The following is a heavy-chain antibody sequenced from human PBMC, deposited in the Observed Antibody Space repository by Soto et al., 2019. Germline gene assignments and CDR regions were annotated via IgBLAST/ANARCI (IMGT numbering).Heavy chain of an antibody. D-gene: IGHD2-21*02. CDR1: GESISSSSYY. J-gene: IGHJ4*02. CDR3: ARQRTTVVTQAYFDH. CDR2: IYYSGRT. Sequence: PSEPLSLTCLVSGESISSSSYYWCWIRQRPGKGLEWIGSIYYSGRTYYNPSFKSRVTISIDTSKNQFSLKLSSVTATDTAVYYCARQRTTVVTQAYFDHWGQGALVTVSS. V-gene: IGHV4-39*01.